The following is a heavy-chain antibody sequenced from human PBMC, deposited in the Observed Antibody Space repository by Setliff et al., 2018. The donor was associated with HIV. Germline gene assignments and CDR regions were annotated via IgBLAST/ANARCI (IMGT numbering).Heavy chain of an antibody. CDR3: AKGLPYCGGGSCYLYYFDY. V-gene: IGHV1-18*01. CDR2: ISAYNGNT. J-gene: IGHJ4*02. D-gene: IGHD2-15*01. Sequence: GASVKVSCKATGYTFTSYGISWVRQAPGQGLEWMGWISAYNGNTNYAQKFQGRVTMTRNNSINTAYMELSGLRPDDTAIYYCAKGLPYCGGGSCYLYYFDYWGQGTLVTVSS. CDR1: GYTFTSYG.